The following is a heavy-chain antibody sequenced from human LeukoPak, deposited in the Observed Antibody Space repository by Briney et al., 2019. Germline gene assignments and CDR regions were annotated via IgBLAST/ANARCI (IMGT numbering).Heavy chain of an antibody. CDR2: VNPNNGVP. D-gene: IGHD2/OR15-2a*01. J-gene: IGHJ5*02. Sequence: ASVKVSCKASGYTFTGYYMHLVRQAPGQGLEWMGRVNPNNGVPNYAQKFQGRVTMTRDTAISTAYMELSSLRSDDTALYFCAREVGYSSTYYGRFDPWGQGTLVIVSS. CDR1: GYTFTGYY. V-gene: IGHV1-2*06. CDR3: AREVGYSSTYYGRFDP.